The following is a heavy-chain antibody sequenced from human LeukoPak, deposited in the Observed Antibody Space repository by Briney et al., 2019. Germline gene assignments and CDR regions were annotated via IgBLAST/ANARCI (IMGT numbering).Heavy chain of an antibody. Sequence: SETLSLTCAVYGGSFSGYYWSWIRRPAGKGLEWIGRIYTSGSTNYNPSLKSRVTMSVDTSKNQFSLKLSSVTAADTAVYYCARDGGFGEWYFDYWGQGTLVTVSS. J-gene: IGHJ4*02. D-gene: IGHD3-10*01. CDR3: ARDGGFGEWYFDY. V-gene: IGHV4-4*07. CDR1: GGSFSGYY. CDR2: IYTSGST.